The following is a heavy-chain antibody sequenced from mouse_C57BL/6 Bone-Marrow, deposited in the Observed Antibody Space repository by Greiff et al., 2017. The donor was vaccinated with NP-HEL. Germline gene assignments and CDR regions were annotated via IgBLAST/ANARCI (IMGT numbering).Heavy chain of an antibody. D-gene: IGHD1-1*01. J-gene: IGHJ4*01. V-gene: IGHV1-50*01. CDR3: ARYDYYYGSSPYYAMDY. CDR1: GYTFTSYW. CDR2: IDPSDSST. Sequence: QVQLQQPGAELVKPGASVKLSCKASGYTFTSYWMQWVKQRPGQGLEWIGEIDPSDSSTNYNQKFKGKATLTVDTSSSTAYMQLSSLTSEDSAVYYCARYDYYYGSSPYYAMDYWGQGTSVTVSS.